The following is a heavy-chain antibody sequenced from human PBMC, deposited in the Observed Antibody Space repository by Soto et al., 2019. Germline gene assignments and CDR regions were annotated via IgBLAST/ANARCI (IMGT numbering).Heavy chain of an antibody. CDR1: GGSFSGYY. D-gene: IGHD6-13*01. Sequence: LSLTCAVYGGSFSGYYWSWIRQPPGKGLEWIGEINHSGSTNYNPPLKSRVTIPVDTSKNQFSLKLSSVTAADTAVYYCARGRRRAAAGRYYYYGMDVWGQGTTVTVSS. CDR2: INHSGST. CDR3: ARGRRRAAAGRYYYYGMDV. J-gene: IGHJ6*02. V-gene: IGHV4-34*01.